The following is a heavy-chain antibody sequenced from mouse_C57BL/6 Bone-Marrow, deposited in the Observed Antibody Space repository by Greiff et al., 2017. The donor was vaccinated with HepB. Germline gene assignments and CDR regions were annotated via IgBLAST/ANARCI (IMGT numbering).Heavy chain of an antibody. J-gene: IGHJ1*03. CDR1: GYAFSSSW. V-gene: IGHV1-82*01. CDR2: IYPGDGDT. Sequence: VKLQESGPELVKPGASVKISCKASGYAFSSSWMNWVKQRPGKGLEWIGRIYPGDGDTNYNGKFKGKATLTADKSSSTAYMQLSSLTSEDSAVYCGAEYYGSRRYFDVWGTGTTVTVSS. CDR3: AEYYGSRRYFDV. D-gene: IGHD1-1*01.